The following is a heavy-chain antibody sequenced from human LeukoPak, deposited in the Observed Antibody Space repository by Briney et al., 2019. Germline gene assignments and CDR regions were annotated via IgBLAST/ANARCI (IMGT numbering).Heavy chain of an antibody. V-gene: IGHV1-18*01. J-gene: IGHJ6*02. Sequence: GASVKVSCEASGYTFTSYGISWVRQAPGQGLEWMGWISAYNGNTNYAQKLQGRVTMTTDTSTSTAYMELRSLRSDDTAVYYCARDRATRYCSSTSCSLGMDVWGQGTTVTVSS. D-gene: IGHD2-2*01. CDR3: ARDRATRYCSSTSCSLGMDV. CDR2: ISAYNGNT. CDR1: GYTFTSYG.